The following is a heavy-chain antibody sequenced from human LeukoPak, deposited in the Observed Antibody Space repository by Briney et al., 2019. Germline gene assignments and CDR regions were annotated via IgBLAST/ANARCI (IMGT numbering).Heavy chain of an antibody. Sequence: SETLSLTCTVSGGSIRSYYWSWIRQPPGKGLEWIGYIYYSGSTNYNPSLKSRVTISVDTSKNQFSLKLSSVTAADTAVYYCASQYSGSYLGAFDIWGQGTMVTVSS. D-gene: IGHD1-26*01. J-gene: IGHJ3*02. CDR3: ASQYSGSYLGAFDI. V-gene: IGHV4-59*08. CDR1: GGSIRSYY. CDR2: IYYSGST.